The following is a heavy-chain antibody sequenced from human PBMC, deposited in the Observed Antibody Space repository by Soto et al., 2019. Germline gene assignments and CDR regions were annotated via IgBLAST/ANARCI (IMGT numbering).Heavy chain of an antibody. D-gene: IGHD3-3*01. CDR2: IIPIFGTA. J-gene: IGHJ5*02. CDR3: ARGGGYDFWSGYYGWFDP. V-gene: IGHV1-69*01. Sequence: QVQLVQSGAEVKKPGSSVKVSCKASGGTFSSYAISWVRQAPGQGLEWMGGIIPIFGTANYAQKFQGRVTITADESTSTAYMGLSSLRSEDTAVYYCARGGGYDFWSGYYGWFDPWGQGTLVTVSS. CDR1: GGTFSSYA.